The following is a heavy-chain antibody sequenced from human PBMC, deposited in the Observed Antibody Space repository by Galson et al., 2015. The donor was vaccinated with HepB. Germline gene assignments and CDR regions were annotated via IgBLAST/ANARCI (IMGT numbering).Heavy chain of an antibody. J-gene: IGHJ3*02. CDR1: GYTLTELS. D-gene: IGHD3-22*01. CDR3: ATDRGRRITMIVVDTRYDAFDI. Sequence: SVKVSCKVSGYTLTELSMHWVRQAPGKGLEWMGGFDPEDGETIYAQKFQGRVTMTEDTSTDTAYMELSSLRSEDTAVYYCATDRGRRITMIVVDTRYDAFDIWGQGTMVTASS. CDR2: FDPEDGET. V-gene: IGHV1-24*01.